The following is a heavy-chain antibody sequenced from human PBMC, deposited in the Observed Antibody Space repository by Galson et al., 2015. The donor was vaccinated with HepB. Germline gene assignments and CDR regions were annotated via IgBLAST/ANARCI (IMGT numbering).Heavy chain of an antibody. CDR2: ITVSGNT. D-gene: IGHD1-26*01. CDR1: GFTFSNYA. Sequence: SLRLSCAASGFTFSNYAMSWVRQAPGKGLEWVSSITVSGNTYYADSVRGRLTISRDNSKNTLYLQMNSLRADDTAVYYCAKGGSDTRDWGQGTLVTVSS. V-gene: IGHV3-23*01. J-gene: IGHJ4*02. CDR3: AKGGSDTRD.